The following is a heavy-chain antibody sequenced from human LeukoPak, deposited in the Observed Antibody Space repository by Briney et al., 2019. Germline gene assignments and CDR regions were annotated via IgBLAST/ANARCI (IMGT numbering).Heavy chain of an antibody. V-gene: IGHV3-7*01. CDR2: INQDGSEK. CDR3: ADTPSDY. Sequence: PGGSLRLSCAASGFNFNTKWMTWVRQAPGKGLEWVANINQDGSEKYSVDSVKGRFTISRDNAKNSLYLEMSGLRAEDSAVYYYADTPSDYWGQGTLVAVSS. J-gene: IGHJ4*02. CDR1: GFNFNTKW.